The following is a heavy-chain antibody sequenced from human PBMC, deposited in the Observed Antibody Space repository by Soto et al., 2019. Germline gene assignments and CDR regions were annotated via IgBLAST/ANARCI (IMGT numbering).Heavy chain of an antibody. CDR3: ARGDAYNSFDY. D-gene: IGHD1-1*01. V-gene: IGHV3-21*01. J-gene: IGHJ4*02. Sequence: GGSLRLSCAASGFTFSSYTMNWVRQAPGKGLEWVSSISSSSSYIYYADSVKGRFTTSRDNAKNSLYLQMNGLRAGDTAMFYCARGDAYNSFDYWGQGVLVTVSS. CDR1: GFTFSSYT. CDR2: ISSSSSYI.